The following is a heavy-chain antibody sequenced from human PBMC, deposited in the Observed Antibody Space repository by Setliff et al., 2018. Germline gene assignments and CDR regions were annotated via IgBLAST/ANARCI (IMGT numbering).Heavy chain of an antibody. D-gene: IGHD6-13*01. Sequence: SETLSLTCNVSGDSISSTYHWGWIRQSPGKGLEWIGTIYHSGNTYYNPSLNSRVTISVDTSKNQFSLKLSSVTAADTAVYYCARALGSSSFPFDYWGQGTLVTVSS. CDR3: ARALGSSSFPFDY. CDR1: GDSISSTYH. V-gene: IGHV4-38-2*02. CDR2: IYHSGNT. J-gene: IGHJ4*02.